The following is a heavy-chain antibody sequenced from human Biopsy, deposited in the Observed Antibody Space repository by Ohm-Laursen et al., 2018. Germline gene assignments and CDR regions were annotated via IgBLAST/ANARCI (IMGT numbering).Heavy chain of an antibody. J-gene: IGHJ6*02. Sequence: SETLSLTCTVSGVSINGGRYYWNWIRQPPGKGLEWIGHIYYSAMTNYNPSLQSRVSISVDTSRNQVSLTLSSVTAADTAVYYCARDSGILNYGNFKYYHYYGMDVWGQGTKVTVSS. CDR3: ARDSGILNYGNFKYYHYYGMDV. D-gene: IGHD4-11*01. CDR1: GVSINGGRYY. V-gene: IGHV4-61*01. CDR2: IYYSAMT.